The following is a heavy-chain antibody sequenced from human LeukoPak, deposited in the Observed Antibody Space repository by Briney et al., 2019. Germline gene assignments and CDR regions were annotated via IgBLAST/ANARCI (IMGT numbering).Heavy chain of an antibody. V-gene: IGHV4-59*05. CDR3: AKSGGYGLIDY. CDR2: IYYSGST. CDR1: GFTFSSYG. Sequence: GSLRLSCAASGFTFSSYGMGWIRQPPGKGLEWIGSIYYSGSTYYNSSLKSRVTISIDTSKNQVSLNLTSMTAADTAVYYCAKSGGYGLIDYWGQGTLVTVSS. D-gene: IGHD1-26*01. J-gene: IGHJ4*01.